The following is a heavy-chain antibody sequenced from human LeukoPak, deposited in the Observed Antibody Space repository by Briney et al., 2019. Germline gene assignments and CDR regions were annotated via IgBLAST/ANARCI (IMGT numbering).Heavy chain of an antibody. J-gene: IGHJ4*02. CDR3: AKDRGRYYDSSGFYWGYYFDS. CDR2: ISSDSSYI. V-gene: IGHV3-21*04. D-gene: IGHD3-22*01. Sequence: PGGSLRLSCAASGFTFSTYTMNWVRQAPGKGLEWVSSISSDSSYIYYADSVKGRFTISRDNAKNSLYLQMSSLRAEDTAVYYCAKDRGRYYDSSGFYWGYYFDSWGRGIPVIVST. CDR1: GFTFSTYT.